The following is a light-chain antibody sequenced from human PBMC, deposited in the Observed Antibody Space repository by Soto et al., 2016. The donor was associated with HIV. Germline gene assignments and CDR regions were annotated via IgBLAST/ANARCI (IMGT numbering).Light chain of an antibody. V-gene: IGKV1-5*03. CDR2: KTS. CDR1: QSVSVW. CDR3: QQYNTVPWT. Sequence: DIQMTQFPSTLSASIGDRVTITCRASQSVSVWLAWYQQKPGKAPNLLIFKTSTLEVGVPSRFSGSGSGTDFTLTLSSVQPDDVGIYYCQQYNTVPWTFGQGTKLEMK. J-gene: IGKJ1*01.